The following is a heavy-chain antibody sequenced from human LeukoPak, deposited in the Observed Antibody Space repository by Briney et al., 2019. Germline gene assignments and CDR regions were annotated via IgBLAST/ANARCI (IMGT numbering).Heavy chain of an antibody. CDR1: GGSISSFY. Sequence: SETLSLTCTVSGGSISSFYWSWIRQPPGKGLEWIGYIYDSGSTNYNPSLKSRVTISVDTSKNQFSLKLSSVTAADTAVYYCARDGAAGGYLSWFDPWGQGTLVTVSS. J-gene: IGHJ5*02. D-gene: IGHD6-13*01. CDR3: ARDGAAGGYLSWFDP. CDR2: IYDSGST. V-gene: IGHV4-59*12.